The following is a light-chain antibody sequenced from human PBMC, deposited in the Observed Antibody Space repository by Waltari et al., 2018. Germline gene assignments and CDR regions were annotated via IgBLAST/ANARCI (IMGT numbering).Light chain of an antibody. CDR2: GVS. V-gene: IGKV3-15*01. CDR3: QQHSDWPGT. Sequence: IVMTQSPASLSVSPGERATLVCRANQSVTINLSWYPQRPGQAPRLLTYGVSTRATGVPARFSGSGSVTEFTLTISTLQSEDFGVYYCQQHSDWPGTFGQGTRVEIK. J-gene: IGKJ1*01. CDR1: QSVTIN.